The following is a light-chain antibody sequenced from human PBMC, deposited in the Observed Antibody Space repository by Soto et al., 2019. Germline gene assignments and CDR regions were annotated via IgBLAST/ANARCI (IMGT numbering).Light chain of an antibody. CDR3: QQYKNGLQT. Sequence: EIVLTQSPATLSLSPGERATLSCRASQSVSNNLAWYQQKPGQAPRLLIYGASTRATGIPARFSGSGSGTDFTLTISSLQSEDFAVYYCQQYKNGLQTSGQGTKGE. J-gene: IGKJ1*01. CDR1: QSVSNN. CDR2: GAS. V-gene: IGKV3-15*01.